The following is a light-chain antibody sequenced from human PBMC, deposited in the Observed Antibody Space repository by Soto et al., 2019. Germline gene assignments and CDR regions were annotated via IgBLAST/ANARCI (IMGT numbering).Light chain of an antibody. V-gene: IGKV3-20*01. Sequence: ENVLTQSPGTLSLSAGERATLSCRASQTVRSRFLAWYQQKPGQAPRLLIYGASSRATDIPDRFSGSGSGTDFTLTISRLETEDFAVYYCQQYGSSPLFTFGPGTKVDIK. CDR1: QTVRSRF. CDR2: GAS. J-gene: IGKJ3*01. CDR3: QQYGSSPLFT.